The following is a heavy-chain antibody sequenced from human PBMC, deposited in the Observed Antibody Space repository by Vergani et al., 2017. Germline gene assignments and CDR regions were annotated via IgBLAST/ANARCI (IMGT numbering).Heavy chain of an antibody. V-gene: IGHV4-4*03. CDR1: GGSISSSNW. Sequence: QVQLQESGPGLVKPPGTLSLTCAVSGGSISSSNWWSWVRQPPGKGMEWIGEIYHSGSTNYNQSLKSRVTISVYKSKNQFSLKLSSVTAADTAVYYCASTTMLVGGDAFDIWGQGTMVTVSS. D-gene: IGHD3-22*01. CDR3: ASTTMLVGGDAFDI. CDR2: IYHSGST. J-gene: IGHJ3*02.